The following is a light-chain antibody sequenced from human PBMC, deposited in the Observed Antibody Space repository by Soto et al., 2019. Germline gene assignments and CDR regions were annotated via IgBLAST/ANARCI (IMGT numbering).Light chain of an antibody. J-gene: IGLJ2*01. CDR1: NSDVGGHNY. Sequence: QSALTQPPSASGSPGQSVTISCTGTNSDVGGHNYVSWYQQHPGKAPKLMIYEVSKRPSGVPDRFSGSKSGNTASLTVSGLQAEDEADYYCSSYAGSNNVVFGGGTKVTVL. V-gene: IGLV2-8*01. CDR2: EVS. CDR3: SSYAGSNNVV.